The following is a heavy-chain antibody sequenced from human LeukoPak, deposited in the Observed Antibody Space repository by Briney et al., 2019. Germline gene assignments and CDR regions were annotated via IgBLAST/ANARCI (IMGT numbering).Heavy chain of an antibody. CDR1: GGSISSSSYY. V-gene: IGHV4-61*01. J-gene: IGHJ4*02. D-gene: IGHD3-22*01. CDR3: ARGSMYYYDSSGYYYDY. Sequence: SSETLSLTCTVSGGSISSSSYYWSWIRQPPGKGLEWIGYIYYSGSTNYNPSLKSRVTISVDTSKNQFSLKLSSVTAADTAVYYCARGSMYYYDSSGYYYDYWGQGTLVTVSS. CDR2: IYYSGST.